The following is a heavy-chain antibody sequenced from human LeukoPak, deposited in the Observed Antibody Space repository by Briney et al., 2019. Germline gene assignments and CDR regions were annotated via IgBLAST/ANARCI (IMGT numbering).Heavy chain of an antibody. CDR2: IYASGNT. Sequence: SETLSLTCTVSGGSISSSYWRWIRQAAGKGLECIGRIYASGNTNYNPSLKSRVTMSVDTSKNQISLKLGYVTAADAAMYYCAREGSGWYIDYWGQGTLVTVSS. V-gene: IGHV4-4*07. CDR3: AREGSGWYIDY. CDR1: GGSISSSY. D-gene: IGHD6-19*01. J-gene: IGHJ4*02.